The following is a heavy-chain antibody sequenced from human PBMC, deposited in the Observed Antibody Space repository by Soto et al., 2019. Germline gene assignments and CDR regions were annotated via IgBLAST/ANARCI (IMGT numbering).Heavy chain of an antibody. CDR1: GFTFDAYA. CDR3: AKETADYGDYPYYYGMDV. Sequence: PGGSLRLSCVASGFTFDAYAMHWVRQAPGKGLEWVSGISWNSGSIGYADSVKGRFTISRDNAKNSLYLQMNSLRAEDTALYYCAKETADYGDYPYYYGMDVWGQGTTVTVSS. V-gene: IGHV3-9*01. J-gene: IGHJ6*02. CDR2: ISWNSGSI. D-gene: IGHD4-17*01.